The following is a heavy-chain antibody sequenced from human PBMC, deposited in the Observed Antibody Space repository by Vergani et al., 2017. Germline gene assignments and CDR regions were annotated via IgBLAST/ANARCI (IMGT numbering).Heavy chain of an antibody. CDR1: GCSISNNFYY. CDR3: AKPVGTSAIMDGYNM. D-gene: IGHD5/OR15-5a*01. V-gene: IGHV4-39*01. CDR2: ISSSGST. J-gene: IGHJ3*02. Sequence: QLHLQESGPGLVKPSETLSLTCSVSGCSISNNFYYWGWIRQSPGKGLEWIGSISSSGSTYSNPSLQSRVTMSIDTSKNQVSLKLSSVTAADTGLYYCAKPVGTSAIMDGYNMWGQGTMVTVSS.